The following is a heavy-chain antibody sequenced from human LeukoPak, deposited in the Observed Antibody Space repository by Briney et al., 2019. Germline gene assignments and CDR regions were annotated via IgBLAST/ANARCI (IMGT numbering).Heavy chain of an antibody. CDR2: INGGGSPI. V-gene: IGHV3-48*01. CDR3: VRDNPRCCGVVPANIDDY. D-gene: IGHD2-15*01. J-gene: IGHJ4*02. Sequence: GGSLRLSCVDPGFTFSRHSMNWVRQAPGKGLEWVSYINGGGSPIYYANSVRGRFTISRDNAKNSLFLQMNSLRAEDTAVYYCVRDNPRCCGVVPANIDDYWGQGTLVTVSS. CDR1: GFTFSRHS.